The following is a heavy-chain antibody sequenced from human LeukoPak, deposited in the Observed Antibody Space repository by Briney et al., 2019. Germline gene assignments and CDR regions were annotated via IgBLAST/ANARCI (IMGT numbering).Heavy chain of an antibody. CDR3: ARGLLWFGELFG. J-gene: IGHJ4*02. Sequence: PGGSLRLSCAASGFTFSSYAMHWVRQAPGKGLEWVAVISYDGSNKYYADSVKGRFTISRDNAKNSLYLQMNSLRAEDTAVYYCARGLLWFGELFGGGQGTLVTVSS. V-gene: IGHV3-30*04. D-gene: IGHD3-10*01. CDR1: GFTFSSYA. CDR2: ISYDGSNK.